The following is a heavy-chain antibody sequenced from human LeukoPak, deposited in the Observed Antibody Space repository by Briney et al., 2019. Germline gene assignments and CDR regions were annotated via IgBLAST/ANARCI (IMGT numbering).Heavy chain of an antibody. V-gene: IGHV3-9*01. CDR3: AKASSRRSGSYFYY. Sequence: PGGSLRLSCAASGFTFDDYAMHWVRQAPGKGLEWVSGISWISGSIGYADSVKGRFTISRDNARNSLYLQMNSLRGEGTALYYCAKASSRRSGSYFYYWGQGTLVTVSS. CDR1: GFTFDDYA. J-gene: IGHJ4*02. D-gene: IGHD1-26*01. CDR2: ISWISGSI.